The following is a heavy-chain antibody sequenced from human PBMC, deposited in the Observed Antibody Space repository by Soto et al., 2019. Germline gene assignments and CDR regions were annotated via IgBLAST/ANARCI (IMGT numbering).Heavy chain of an antibody. V-gene: IGHV1-18*01. CDR1: GYTFTSYG. Sequence: GASVKVSCKASGYTFTSYGISWVRQAPGQGLEWMGWISAYNGNTNYAQKLQGRVTMTTDTSTSTAYMELRSLRPDDTAVYYCARQKYNTAMATGHYYYYGMDVWSQGTTVTVSS. CDR2: ISAYNGNT. J-gene: IGHJ6*02. CDR3: ARQKYNTAMATGHYYYYGMDV. D-gene: IGHD5-18*01.